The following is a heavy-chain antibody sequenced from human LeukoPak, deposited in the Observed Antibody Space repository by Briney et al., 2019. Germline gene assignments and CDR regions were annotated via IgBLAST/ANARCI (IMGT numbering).Heavy chain of an antibody. D-gene: IGHD6-13*01. CDR2: ISSSTHYI. J-gene: IGHJ1*01. Sequence: GGSLRLSCAASGFTFSSYSLNWVRQAPGKGLEWVSSISSSTHYIYYADSVKGRFTISRDNANNSMYLQMNSLRAEDTAVYYCATMTSSSWYSEYFQHWGQGTLVTVSS. CDR3: ATMTSSSWYSEYFQH. CDR1: GFTFSSYS. V-gene: IGHV3-21*01.